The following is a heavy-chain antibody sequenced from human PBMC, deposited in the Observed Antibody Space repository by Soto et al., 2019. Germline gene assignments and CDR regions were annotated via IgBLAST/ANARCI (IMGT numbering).Heavy chain of an antibody. Sequence: EVQLVESGGGLVKPGGSLRLSCAASGFTFSSYSMNWVRQAPGKGLEWVSSISSSSSYIYYADSVKGRFTISRDNAKNSLYLQMNRLRAEDPAVYSCASVPWTGHSYYGMDVWGQGTTVTVSS. CDR3: ASVPWTGHSYYGMDV. CDR2: ISSSSSYI. J-gene: IGHJ6*02. V-gene: IGHV3-21*01. D-gene: IGHD3-9*01. CDR1: GFTFSSYS.